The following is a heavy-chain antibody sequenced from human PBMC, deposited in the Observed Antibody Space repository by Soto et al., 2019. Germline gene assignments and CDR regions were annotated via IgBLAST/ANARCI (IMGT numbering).Heavy chain of an antibody. V-gene: IGHV3-30-3*01. CDR3: ARDSLPEIAVAGSDFDY. Sequence: GGSLRLSCAASGFTFSSYAMHWVRQAPGKGLEWVAVISYDGSNKYYADSVKGRFTISRDNSKNTLYLQMNSLRAEDTAVYYCARDSLPEIAVAGSDFDYWGQGTLVTVSS. CDR1: GFTFSSYA. J-gene: IGHJ4*02. CDR2: ISYDGSNK. D-gene: IGHD6-19*01.